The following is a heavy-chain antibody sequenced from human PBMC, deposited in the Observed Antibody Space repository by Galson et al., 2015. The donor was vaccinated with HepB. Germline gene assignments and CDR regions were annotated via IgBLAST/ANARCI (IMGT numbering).Heavy chain of an antibody. Sequence: SCKASGYTFTGYYMHWVRQAPGQGLEWMGWINPNSGGTNYAQKFQGWVTMTRDTSIRPAYMELSRLRSDDTAVYYCGRSKLELPPYYYYSGMDVWGPGTTVTVYS. CDR2: INPNSGGT. J-gene: IGHJ6*02. V-gene: IGHV1-2*04. CDR3: GRSKLELPPYYYYSGMDV. CDR1: GYTFTGYY. D-gene: IGHD1-7*01.